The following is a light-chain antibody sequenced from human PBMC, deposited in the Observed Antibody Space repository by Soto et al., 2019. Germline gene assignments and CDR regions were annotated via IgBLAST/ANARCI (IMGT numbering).Light chain of an antibody. V-gene: IGKV2-30*01. CDR1: RSLLYSDGNTY. CDR3: MPGTHWPHT. J-gene: IGKJ2*01. CDR2: KIS. Sequence: DVVMTQSPLSLPVALAQPASISCRSSRSLLYSDGNTYLTWFQQKPGQSPRRLIYKISSRDSGVPDRFSSSGSGTDFTLKISRVEAEDVGLYYCMPGTHWPHTFGQGTKLE.